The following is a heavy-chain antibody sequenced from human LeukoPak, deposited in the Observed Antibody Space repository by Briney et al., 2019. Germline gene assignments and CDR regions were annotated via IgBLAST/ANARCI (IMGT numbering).Heavy chain of an antibody. V-gene: IGHV3-66*01. Sequence: PGGSLRLSCAASGFTVSSNYMSWVRQAPGKGLEWVSVIYSGGSTYYADSVKGRFTISRDNSKNTLYLQMNSLRAEDTAVYYCAREVEDDSSGYYYKTIDYWGQGTLVTVSS. CDR2: IYSGGST. J-gene: IGHJ4*02. D-gene: IGHD3-22*01. CDR1: GFTVSSNY. CDR3: AREVEDDSSGYYYKTIDY.